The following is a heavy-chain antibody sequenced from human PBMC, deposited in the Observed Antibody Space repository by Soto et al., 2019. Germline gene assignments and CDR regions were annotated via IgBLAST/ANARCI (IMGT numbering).Heavy chain of an antibody. V-gene: IGHV1-8*01. D-gene: IGHD3-3*01. CDR2: MNPNSGHT. Sequence: QVQLVQSGAEVKKPGALVKVSCKASGYTFTSYDIYWVRQATGQGLEWMGWMNPNSGHTGYAQKFQGRVTMTRNTSRSAAYMELTSLRSEDTAVYYCAREYYDFWSKYYGMDVWGQGTTVTVSS. J-gene: IGHJ6*02. CDR3: AREYYDFWSKYYGMDV. CDR1: GYTFTSYD.